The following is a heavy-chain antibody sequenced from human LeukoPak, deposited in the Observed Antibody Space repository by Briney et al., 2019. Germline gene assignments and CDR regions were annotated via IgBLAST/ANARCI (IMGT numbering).Heavy chain of an antibody. CDR1: GFTFSSYS. Sequence: GGSLRLSCAASGFTFSSYSMNWVRQAPGKGMEWVSSISSSSGYIYYADSVKGRFTISRDNAKNSLYLQMNSLRAEDTAVYYCARAAAADYGQYYYYYYMDVWGKGTTVTVSS. D-gene: IGHD6-13*01. J-gene: IGHJ6*03. V-gene: IGHV3-21*01. CDR3: ARAAAADYGQYYYYYYMDV. CDR2: ISSSSGYI.